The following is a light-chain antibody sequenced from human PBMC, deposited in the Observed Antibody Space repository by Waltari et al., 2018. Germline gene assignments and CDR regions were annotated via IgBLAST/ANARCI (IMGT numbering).Light chain of an antibody. J-gene: IGLJ2*01. CDR1: SSDVGGYNY. V-gene: IGLV2-11*01. CDR3: CSYAGSYIFGV. Sequence: QSALTQPRSVSGSPGQSVTIPCTGTSSDVGGYNYVSWYQQHPGKAPKLMIHDVNKRPSGFPERVSDAKSGNTASRTISGLQAGDEADYYCCSYAGSYIFGVFGGGTKLTGL. CDR2: DVN.